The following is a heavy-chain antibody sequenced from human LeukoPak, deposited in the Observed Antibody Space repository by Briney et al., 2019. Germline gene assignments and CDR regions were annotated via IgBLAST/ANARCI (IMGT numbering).Heavy chain of an antibody. J-gene: IGHJ4*02. D-gene: IGHD2-15*01. CDR1: GYTFSVYY. Sequence: ASVKVSCKASGYTFSVYYIHWLRQAPGQGLEWLGWINPNNGGTLYSQKFQGGVTMSRDTSISAAYMELNRLTTDDTAVYFCARGVATSGAKFFDYWGQGTLVTLSS. V-gene: IGHV1-2*02. CDR3: ARGVATSGAKFFDY. CDR2: INPNNGGT.